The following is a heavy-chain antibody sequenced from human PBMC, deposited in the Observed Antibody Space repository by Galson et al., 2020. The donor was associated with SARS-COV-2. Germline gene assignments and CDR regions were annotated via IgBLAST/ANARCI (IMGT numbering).Heavy chain of an antibody. J-gene: IGHJ6*02. Sequence: GGSLRLSCAASGFTFSSYDMHWVRQATGKGLEWVSAIGTAGDTYYPGSVKGRFTISRENAKNSLYLQMNSLRAGDTAVYYCARGLCSSTSCYQSLEPQAGMDVWGQGTTVTVSS. CDR1: GFTFSSYD. V-gene: IGHV3-13*01. D-gene: IGHD2-2*01. CDR2: IGTAGDT. CDR3: ARGLCSSTSCYQSLEPQAGMDV.